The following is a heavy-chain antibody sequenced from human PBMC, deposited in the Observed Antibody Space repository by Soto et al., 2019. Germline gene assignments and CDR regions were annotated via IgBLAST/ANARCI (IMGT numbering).Heavy chain of an antibody. V-gene: IGHV4-39*01. CDR2: IYYSGST. Sequence: PSETLSLTCTVSGGSISSSSYYWGWMRQPPGKGLEWIGSIYYSGSTYYNPSLKSRVTISVDTSKNQFSLKLSSVTAADTAVYYCARLTIRSVGSYGMDVWGQGTTVTVSS. CDR1: GGSISSSSYY. D-gene: IGHD1-26*01. CDR3: ARLTIRSVGSYGMDV. J-gene: IGHJ6*02.